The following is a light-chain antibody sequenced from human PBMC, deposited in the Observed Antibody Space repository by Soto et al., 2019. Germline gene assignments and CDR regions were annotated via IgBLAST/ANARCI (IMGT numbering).Light chain of an antibody. Sequence: DIQMTQSPSSLSASVGDRVTITCRASQSISTYLNWYQQKPGRAPKLLVSSASSLQSAVPSRFSGSGYGTDFTLTISSLQPEDFATYYCQQSYSTPLTFGGGTKVEIK. CDR3: QQSYSTPLT. CDR2: SAS. CDR1: QSISTY. J-gene: IGKJ4*01. V-gene: IGKV1-39*01.